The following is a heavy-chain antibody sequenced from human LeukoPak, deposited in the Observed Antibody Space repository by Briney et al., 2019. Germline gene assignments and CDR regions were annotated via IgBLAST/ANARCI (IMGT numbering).Heavy chain of an antibody. V-gene: IGHV4-31*03. CDR2: IYYSGST. D-gene: IGHD2-15*01. Sequence: PSETLSLTCTVSDGSISSGGYSWSWIRQHPGKGLEWIGYIYYSGSTYYNPSLKSRVTISVDTSKNQFSLKLSSVTAADTAVYYCARGWDTPRSWGQGTLVTVSS. CDR3: ARGWDTPRS. CDR1: DGSISSGGYS. J-gene: IGHJ5*02.